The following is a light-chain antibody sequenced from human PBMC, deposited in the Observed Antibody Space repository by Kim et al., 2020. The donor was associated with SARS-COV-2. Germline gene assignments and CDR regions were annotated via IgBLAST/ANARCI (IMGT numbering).Light chain of an antibody. CDR1: QDISNN. CDR3: QHYNNLRT. Sequence: SASVGDKVAITCQASQDISNNLSWYQQKPGKAPKLLIYDASHLETGVPSRFSGSGSGTHFTFTIRSLQPDDFATYYCQHYNNLRTFGQGTKADIK. CDR2: DAS. J-gene: IGKJ1*01. V-gene: IGKV1-33*01.